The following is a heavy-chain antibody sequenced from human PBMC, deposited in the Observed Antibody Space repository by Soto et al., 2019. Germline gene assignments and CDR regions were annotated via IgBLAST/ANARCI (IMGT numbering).Heavy chain of an antibody. J-gene: IGHJ4*02. Sequence: SETLSLTCTVSGGSISSSSYYWGWIRQPPGKGLEWIGSIYYSGSTYYNPSLKSRVTISVDTSKNQFSLKLSSVTAADTAVYYCATLSLASGGYYFDYWGRGTLVTVSS. V-gene: IGHV4-39*01. D-gene: IGHD3-16*01. CDR3: ATLSLASGGYYFDY. CDR1: GGSISSSSYY. CDR2: IYYSGST.